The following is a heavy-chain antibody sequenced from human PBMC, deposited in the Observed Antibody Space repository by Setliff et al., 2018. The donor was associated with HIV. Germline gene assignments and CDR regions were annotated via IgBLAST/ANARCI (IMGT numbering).Heavy chain of an antibody. CDR1: GGSFSGYY. V-gene: IGHV4-4*08. Sequence: SETLSLTCAVYGGSFSGYYWGWIRQLPGKGLEWVGSFHSSGSTSYNPSLRSRVTLSVDTSKNQFSLRLTSVTAADTAMYYCARDQRLSYWGQGTLVTVSS. CDR2: FHSSGST. CDR3: ARDQRLSY. J-gene: IGHJ4*02.